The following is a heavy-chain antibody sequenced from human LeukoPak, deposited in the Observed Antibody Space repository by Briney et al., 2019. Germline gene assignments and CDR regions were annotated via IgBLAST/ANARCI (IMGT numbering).Heavy chain of an antibody. V-gene: IGHV3-21*06. CDR3: ATETNGRHYDY. CDR1: GLTFSTSG. CDR2: IGPTGSDR. D-gene: IGHD1-14*01. Sequence: GGSLRLSCTASGLTFSTSGFNWVRQAPGKGLEWAASIGPTGSDRYHADSIKGRFTSSRDNANNFLYLQMNSLRAEDTAVYYCATETNGRHYDYWGQRTLLTVSS. J-gene: IGHJ4*02.